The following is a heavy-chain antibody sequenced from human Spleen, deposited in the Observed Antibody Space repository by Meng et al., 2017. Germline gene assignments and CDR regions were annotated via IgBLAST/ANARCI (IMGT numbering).Heavy chain of an antibody. Sequence: GESLKISCAASGFTFSNAWMTWVRQAPGKGLEWIGRMKSNVDGGTVDYAAAVKGRFFISRDDSENTFYLQMNSLRAEDTAVYYCARVRLGRITRIVVVNEAFDIWGKGTRVTVSS. CDR1: GFTFSNAW. CDR2: MKSNVDGGTV. CDR3: ARVRLGRITRIVVVNEAFDI. J-gene: IGHJ3*02. V-gene: IGHV3-15*01. D-gene: IGHD3-22*01.